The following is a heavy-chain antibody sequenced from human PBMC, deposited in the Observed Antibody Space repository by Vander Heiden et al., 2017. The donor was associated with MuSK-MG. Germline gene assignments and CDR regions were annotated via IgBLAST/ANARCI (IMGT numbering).Heavy chain of an antibody. Sequence: QVQLQESGPGPGKPSETLSLTCAVPGSSISSGYYWGWIRQPPGKGLEWIGSIYHSGSTYYNPSLKSRVTISVDTSKNQFSLKLSSVTAADTAVYYCARHGGSYTQRYMDVWGKGTTVTVSS. J-gene: IGHJ6*03. D-gene: IGHD1-26*01. CDR3: ARHGGSYTQRYMDV. CDR2: IYHSGST. V-gene: IGHV4-38-2*01. CDR1: GSSISSGYY.